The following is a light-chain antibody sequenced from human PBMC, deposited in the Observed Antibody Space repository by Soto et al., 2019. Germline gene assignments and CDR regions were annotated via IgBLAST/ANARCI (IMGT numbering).Light chain of an antibody. CDR1: SSNIGAGYD. V-gene: IGLV1-40*01. CDR3: QSFDSSLSGWV. CDR2: GNT. Sequence: QSVLTQPPSVSGAPGHRVTISCTWGSSNIGAGYDVHWYQQLPGTAPKLLVSGNTNRPSGVPDRFSGSKSGTSASLAITGLQAEDEADYYCQSFDSSLSGWVFGGGTKLTVL. J-gene: IGLJ3*02.